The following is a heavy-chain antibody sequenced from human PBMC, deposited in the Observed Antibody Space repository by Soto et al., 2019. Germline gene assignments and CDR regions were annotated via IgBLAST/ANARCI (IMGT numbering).Heavy chain of an antibody. CDR3: ARTDIVTTNWFDP. D-gene: IGHD5-12*01. Sequence: QVHLQQWGAGLLRPSETLSLTCAVYGESFIGYYWTWIRQPPGKGLEWIGEINHRGSTNYNPSLKSPVTMSIDTSTTQFSLKLTSVPAAAPSVYYCARTDIVTTNWFDPWGQGTLVTVSA. CDR2: INHRGST. J-gene: IGHJ5*02. V-gene: IGHV4-34*02. CDR1: GESFIGYY.